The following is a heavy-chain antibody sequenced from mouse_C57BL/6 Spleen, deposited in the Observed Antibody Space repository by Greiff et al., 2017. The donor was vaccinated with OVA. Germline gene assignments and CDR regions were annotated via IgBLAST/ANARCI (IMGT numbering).Heavy chain of an antibody. CDR3: AREGTRGFAY. J-gene: IGHJ3*01. CDR2: IDPSDSYT. Sequence: QVQLKQPGAELVMPGASVKLSCKASGYTFTSYWMHWVKQRPGQGLEWIGEIDPSDSYTNYNQKFEGKSTLTVDKSSSTAYMQLSSLTSEDSAVYYCAREGTRGFAYWGQGTLVTVSA. V-gene: IGHV1-69*01. CDR1: GYTFTSYW.